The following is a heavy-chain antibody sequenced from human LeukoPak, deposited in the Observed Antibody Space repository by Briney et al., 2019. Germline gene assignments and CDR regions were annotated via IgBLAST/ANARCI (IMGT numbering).Heavy chain of an antibody. CDR3: ARRPSKYYDILTGYYRSEFDY. Sequence: GASVKVSCKASGYTFTSYDINWVRQAPGQGLEWMGWMNPNSGNTGYAQKFQGRVTMTRNTSISTAYMELSSLRSEDTAVYYCARRPSKYYDILTGYYRSEFDYWGQGTLVTVSS. CDR2: MNPNSGNT. V-gene: IGHV1-8*02. CDR1: GYTFTSYD. D-gene: IGHD3-9*01. J-gene: IGHJ4*02.